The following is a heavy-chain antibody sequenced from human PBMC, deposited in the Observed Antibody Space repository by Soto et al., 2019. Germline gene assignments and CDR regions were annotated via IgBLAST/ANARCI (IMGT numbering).Heavy chain of an antibody. D-gene: IGHD1-7*01. V-gene: IGHV4-30-4*01. J-gene: IGHJ4*02. Sequence: QVQLQESGPGLVKPSQTLSLTCTVSGGSISSGNYYWSWIRQPPGKGLEWIGFISYSGSTYYNASLNSRVTISVDTSKNQFSLNLSFVTAAETAVYYCATMGTPATGLYYFDYWGQGTLVTVSS. CDR3: ATMGTPATGLYYFDY. CDR2: ISYSGST. CDR1: GGSISSGNYY.